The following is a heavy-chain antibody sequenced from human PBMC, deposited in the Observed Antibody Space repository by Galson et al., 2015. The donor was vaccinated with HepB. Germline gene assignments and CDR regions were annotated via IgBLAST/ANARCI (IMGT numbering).Heavy chain of an antibody. Sequence: SLRLSCAASGFTFSSYAMHWVRQAPGKGLEWVAVISYDGSNKYYADSVKGRFTISRDNSKNTLYLQMNSLRAEDTAVYYCARDGGRAGAYYDSMGVWGKGTTVTVSS. V-gene: IGHV3-30-3*01. CDR1: GFTFSSYA. D-gene: IGHD3-3*01. J-gene: IGHJ6*03. CDR2: ISYDGSNK. CDR3: ARDGGRAGAYYDSMGV.